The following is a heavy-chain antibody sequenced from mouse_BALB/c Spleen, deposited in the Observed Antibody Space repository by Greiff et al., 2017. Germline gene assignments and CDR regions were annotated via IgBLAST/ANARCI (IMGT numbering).Heavy chain of an antibody. Sequence: EVHLVESGGGLVQPGGSRKLSCAASGFTFSSFGMHWVRQAPEKGLEWVAYISSGSSTIYYADTVKGRFTISRDNPKNTLFLQMTSLRSEDTAMYYCATLGNYVSWFAYWGQGTLVTVSA. D-gene: IGHD2-1*01. CDR2: ISSGSSTI. CDR3: ATLGNYVSWFAY. CDR1: GFTFSSFG. V-gene: IGHV5-17*02. J-gene: IGHJ3*01.